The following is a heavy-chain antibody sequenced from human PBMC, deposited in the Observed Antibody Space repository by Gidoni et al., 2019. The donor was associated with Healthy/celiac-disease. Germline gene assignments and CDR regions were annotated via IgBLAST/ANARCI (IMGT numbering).Heavy chain of an antibody. V-gene: IGHV4-31*02. Sequence: LKSRVTISVDTSKNQFSLKLSSVTAADTAVYYCARSGPRAFAIWGQGTMVTVSS. D-gene: IGHD6-25*01. J-gene: IGHJ3*02. CDR3: ARSGPRAFAI.